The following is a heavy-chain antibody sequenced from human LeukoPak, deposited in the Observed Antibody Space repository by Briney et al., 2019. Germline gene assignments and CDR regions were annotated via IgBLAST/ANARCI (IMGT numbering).Heavy chain of an antibody. V-gene: IGHV1-46*01. CDR1: GYTFTSYY. CDR2: INPSGGST. CDR3: ARDYCGGDRREANWFDP. D-gene: IGHD2-21*02. Sequence: ASVKVSCKASGYTFTSYYIHWVRQAPGQGLEWMGVINPSGGSTSYSQKFQGRVTMTRDMSTSTVYMKLSSLRSEDTAMYYCARDYCGGDRREANWFDPWGQGTLVTVSS. J-gene: IGHJ5*02.